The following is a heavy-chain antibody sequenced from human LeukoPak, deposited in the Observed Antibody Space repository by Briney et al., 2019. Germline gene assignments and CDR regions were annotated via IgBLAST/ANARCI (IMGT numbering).Heavy chain of an antibody. CDR3: ARCSGGDCYRPLDF. D-gene: IGHD2-21*01. J-gene: IGHJ4*02. CDR2: ISADNGNT. Sequence: ASVKVSCKASGYTFTSYGISWVRQAPGQGLEWMGWISADNGNTNYAQKLQGRVTMTTDTSTSTAYMELRSLRSDDTAVCFCARCSGGDCYRPLDFWGQGTLVTVSS. V-gene: IGHV1-18*01. CDR1: GYTFTSYG.